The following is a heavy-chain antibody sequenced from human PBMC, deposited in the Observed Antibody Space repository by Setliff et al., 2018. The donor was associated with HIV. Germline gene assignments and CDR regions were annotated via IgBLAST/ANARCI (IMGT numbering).Heavy chain of an antibody. Sequence: SETLSLTCTVSGGSISSGGYYWSWIRQHPGKGPEWIGYIYYNGSTYYNPSLKSRVTMSIDTSTQQFFLNVTSVTAADTAVYYCAGFSYNFWVYRFDHWGQGALVTVSS. D-gene: IGHD3-3*01. CDR2: IYYNGST. CDR1: GGSISSGGYY. J-gene: IGHJ4*02. CDR3: AGFSYNFWVYRFDH. V-gene: IGHV4-31*03.